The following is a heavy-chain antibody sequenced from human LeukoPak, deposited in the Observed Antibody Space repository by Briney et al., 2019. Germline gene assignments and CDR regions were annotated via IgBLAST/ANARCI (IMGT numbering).Heavy chain of an antibody. Sequence: SETLSLTCAVYGGSFSGYYWSWIRQPPGKGLEWIGEINHSGGTNYNPSLKRRVTISVDTSKNQFSLKLSSVTAADTAVYYCARAHPNPTYYDLWSGYYGQYYYYYGMDVWGQGTTVTVSS. CDR1: GGSFSGYY. J-gene: IGHJ6*02. D-gene: IGHD3-3*01. CDR3: ARAHPNPTYYDLWSGYYGQYYYYYGMDV. V-gene: IGHV4-34*01. CDR2: INHSGGT.